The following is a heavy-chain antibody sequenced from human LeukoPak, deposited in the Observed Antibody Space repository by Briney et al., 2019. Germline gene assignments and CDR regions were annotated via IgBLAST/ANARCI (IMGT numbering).Heavy chain of an antibody. CDR2: IIPIFGTA. Sequence: ASVKVSCKASGGTFSSYAISWVRQAPGQGLEWMGGIIPIFGTANYAQKFQGRVTITADESTSTAYMELSSLRSEDTAVYYCARPRGYSYGYGGPLDYWGQGTLVTVSS. D-gene: IGHD5-18*01. J-gene: IGHJ4*02. CDR3: ARPRGYSYGYGGPLDY. CDR1: GGTFSSYA. V-gene: IGHV1-69*13.